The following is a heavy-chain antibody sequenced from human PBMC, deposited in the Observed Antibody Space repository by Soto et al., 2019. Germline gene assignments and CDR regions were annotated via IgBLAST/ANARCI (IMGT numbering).Heavy chain of an antibody. D-gene: IGHD1-1*01. Sequence: PSESLSLTCTVSGASVCGLYWGWIRKSAGKGLEWIGRIYATGTTDYNPSLKSRVMMSVDTSKKQFSLKLRSVTAADTAVYYCVRDGTKTLRDWFDPWGQGISVTVSS. CDR3: VRDGTKTLRDWFDP. CDR1: GASVCGLY. J-gene: IGHJ5*02. CDR2: IYATGTT. V-gene: IGHV4-4*07.